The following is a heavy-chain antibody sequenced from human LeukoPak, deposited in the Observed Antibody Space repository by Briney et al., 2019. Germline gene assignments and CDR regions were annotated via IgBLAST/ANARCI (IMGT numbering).Heavy chain of an antibody. D-gene: IGHD3-9*01. CDR3: ARGSYDILTGYPGEFGY. J-gene: IGHJ4*02. CDR1: GYSFIDYW. CDR2: IYPGDSDT. Sequence: GESLQISCKASGYSFIDYWIGWLRQMPGKALECMGSIYPGDSDTRYSPSFQGQVTISADKSISTAYLQWSSLEASDTAMYYCARGSYDILTGYPGEFGYWGQGTLVTVSS. V-gene: IGHV5-51*01.